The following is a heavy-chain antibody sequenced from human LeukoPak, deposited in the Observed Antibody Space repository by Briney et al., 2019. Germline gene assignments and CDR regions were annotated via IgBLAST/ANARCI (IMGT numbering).Heavy chain of an antibody. CDR3: ASVGPAATADAFDI. CDR2: IYHSGST. Sequence: PSETLSLTCAVSGGSISSSNWWSWVRQPPGKGLEWIGEIYHSGSTNYNPSLKSRVTISVDTSKNQFSLKLSSVTAADTAVYYCASVGPAATADAFDIWGQGTMVTVSS. V-gene: IGHV4-4*02. J-gene: IGHJ3*02. CDR1: GGSISSSNW. D-gene: IGHD2-2*01.